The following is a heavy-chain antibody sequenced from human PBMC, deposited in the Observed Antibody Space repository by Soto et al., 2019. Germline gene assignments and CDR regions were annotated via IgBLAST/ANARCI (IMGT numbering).Heavy chain of an antibody. V-gene: IGHV3-30-3*01. CDR1: GFTFSSYA. CDR2: ISYDGSNK. Sequence: GGSLRLSCAASGFTFSSYAMHGVRQAPGKGLEWVAVISYDGSNKYYADSVKGRFTISRDNSKNTLYLQMNSLRAEDTAVYYCARDLVGATDYYYYYGMDVWGQGTTVTVSS. J-gene: IGHJ6*02. CDR3: ARDLVGATDYYYYYGMDV. D-gene: IGHD1-26*01.